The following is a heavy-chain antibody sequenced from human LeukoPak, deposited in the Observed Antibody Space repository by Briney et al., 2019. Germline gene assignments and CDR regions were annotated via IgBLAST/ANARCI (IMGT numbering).Heavy chain of an antibody. Sequence: GGSLRLSCVASGFTFGSFAMYWVRQAPGKGLEWDSAIVGSGGITYYADSVQGRFTISRDNSKNTVYLQMNSLRDEDTAIYYCAKTTVGYSSGRYPGWPADSWGQGAPVIVSS. D-gene: IGHD6-19*01. V-gene: IGHV3-23*01. CDR2: IVGSGGIT. CDR1: GFTFGSFA. J-gene: IGHJ4*02. CDR3: AKTTVGYSSGRYPGWPADS.